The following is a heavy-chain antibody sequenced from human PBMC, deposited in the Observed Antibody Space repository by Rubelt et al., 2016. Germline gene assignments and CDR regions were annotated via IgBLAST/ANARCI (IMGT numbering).Heavy chain of an antibody. CDR2: IKKAGSEK. V-gene: IGHV3-7*03. J-gene: IGHJ4*02. CDR3: ASDSAGVGVDY. Sequence: EVQLLESGGGLVQPGGSLRLSCAASGLTFSRYAMSWVRQAPGKGLEWVANIKKAGSEKYYVDSVKGRYTFSRDNAKNLLYLQMNIMTADDTAGYYCASDSAGVGVDYWGQGTLVGVSA. D-gene: IGHD1-26*01. CDR1: GLTFSRYA.